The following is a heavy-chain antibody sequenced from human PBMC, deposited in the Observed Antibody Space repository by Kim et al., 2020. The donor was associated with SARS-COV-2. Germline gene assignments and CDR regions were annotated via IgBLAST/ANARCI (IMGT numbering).Heavy chain of an antibody. Sequence: ASVKVSCKASGYTFTSYGISWVRQAPGQGLEWMGWISAYNGNTNYAQKLQGRVTMTTDTSTSTAYMELRSLRSDDTAVYYCARGPRSIAARPNYYYYYGMDVWGQGTTGTVSS. CDR1: GYTFTSYG. J-gene: IGHJ6*02. CDR3: ARGPRSIAARPNYYYYYGMDV. CDR2: ISAYNGNT. V-gene: IGHV1-18*01. D-gene: IGHD6-6*01.